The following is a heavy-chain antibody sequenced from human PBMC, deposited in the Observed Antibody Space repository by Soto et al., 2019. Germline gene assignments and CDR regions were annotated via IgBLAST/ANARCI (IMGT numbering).Heavy chain of an antibody. Sequence: ASVKVSCKTSGDTFSSYDINWVRQGTGQGLEWMGWMNPNSGNTGYSQKFQGRVTMTRNTSISTAYMEVSGLRSEDTAVYYCARGPERGCSGSSYFDYWCQGTPVTVSS. D-gene: IGHD3-10*02. CDR2: MNPNSGNT. CDR3: ARGPERGCSGSSYFDY. CDR1: GDTFSSYD. J-gene: IGHJ4*02. V-gene: IGHV1-8*01.